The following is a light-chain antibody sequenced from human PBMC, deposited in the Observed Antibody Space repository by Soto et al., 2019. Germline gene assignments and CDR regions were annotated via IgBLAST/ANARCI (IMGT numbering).Light chain of an antibody. Sequence: QSALTQPASVSGSPGQSITISCTGTSSDVGSYNLVSWYQHHPGKAPKLIIYEVSKRPSGVSNRFSGSKSGNTASLTISGLQAEDEADYYCCSYAGSSTLVFGTGTKLTGL. CDR2: EVS. CDR3: CSYAGSSTLV. V-gene: IGLV2-23*02. CDR1: SSDVGSYNL. J-gene: IGLJ1*01.